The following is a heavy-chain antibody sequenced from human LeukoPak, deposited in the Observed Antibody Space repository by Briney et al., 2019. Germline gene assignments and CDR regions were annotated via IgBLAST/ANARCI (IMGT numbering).Heavy chain of an antibody. CDR2: ISGSGGST. D-gene: IGHD5-24*01. J-gene: IGHJ6*02. V-gene: IGHV3-23*01. Sequence: GGSLRLSCAASGFTFSSYAMSWVRQAPGKGLEWVSSISGSGGSTYYADSVKGRFTISRDNSKNTLYLQMNSLRAEDTAVYYCAKGLTMTPLFAQRNYYYYYDMDVWGQGATVTVSS. CDR1: GFTFSSYA. CDR3: AKGLTMTPLFAQRNYYYYYDMDV.